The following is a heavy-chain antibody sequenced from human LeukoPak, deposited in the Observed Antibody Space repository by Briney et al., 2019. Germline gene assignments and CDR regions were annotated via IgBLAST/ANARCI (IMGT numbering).Heavy chain of an antibody. CDR2: IYPGDSDT. D-gene: IGHD4-17*01. Sequence: KYGESLKISCKCSGYSFTSYWIGWVRQMPGKGLEWMGIIYPGDSDTRYSPSFQGQVTISADKSISTAYLQWSSLKASDTAMYYCASSTTVNTHYFDFWGQGIPVTVSS. CDR1: GYSFTSYW. CDR3: ASSTTVNTHYFDF. V-gene: IGHV5-51*01. J-gene: IGHJ4*02.